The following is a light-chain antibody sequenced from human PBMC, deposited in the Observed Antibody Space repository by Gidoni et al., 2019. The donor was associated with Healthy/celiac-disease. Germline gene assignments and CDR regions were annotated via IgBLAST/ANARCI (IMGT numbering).Light chain of an antibody. CDR2: DAS. J-gene: IGKJ3*01. Sequence: DIQMTQSPSSLSASVGDRVTITCQASQGISNYLNWYQQKPGKAPKLLIYDASNLETGVPSRFSGSGSGTDFTFTISSLQPEDIATYYCQQYDNLPPLFGPGTKVDIK. CDR3: QQYDNLPPL. V-gene: IGKV1-33*01. CDR1: QGISNY.